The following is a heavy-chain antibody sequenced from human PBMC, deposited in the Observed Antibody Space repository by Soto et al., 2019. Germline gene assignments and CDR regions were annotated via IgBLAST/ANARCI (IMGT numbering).Heavy chain of an antibody. V-gene: IGHV5-51*01. D-gene: IGHD3-22*01. CDR1: GYSFTSYW. CDR2: IYPGDSDT. Sequence: GESLKISCNGSGYSFTSYWICWVRQMPWKGLEWMGIIYPGDSDTRYSPSFQGQVTISADKSISTAYLQWSGLKASDTAMYYCARPSLYYYDSSGYFHDAFDIWGQGTMVIVSS. J-gene: IGHJ3*02. CDR3: ARPSLYYYDSSGYFHDAFDI.